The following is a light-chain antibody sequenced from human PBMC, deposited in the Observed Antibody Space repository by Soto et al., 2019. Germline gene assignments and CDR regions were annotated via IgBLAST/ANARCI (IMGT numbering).Light chain of an antibody. CDR3: QTWGTGIRV. CDR2: LNSDGSH. J-gene: IGLJ3*02. CDR1: SGHSSYA. Sequence: QLVLTQSPSASASLGASVKLTCSLSSGHSSYAIAWHQQQQEKGPRYLMKLNSDGSHSKGDGIPDRFSGSSSGAERYLTISSLQSEDEADYYCQTWGTGIRVFGGGTKVTVL. V-gene: IGLV4-69*01.